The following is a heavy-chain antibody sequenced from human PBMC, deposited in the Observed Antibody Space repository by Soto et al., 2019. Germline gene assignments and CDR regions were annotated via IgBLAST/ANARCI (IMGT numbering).Heavy chain of an antibody. CDR1: EYIFTNFW. Sequence: GESLKISCKTSEYIFTNFWIGWARQMPGKGLEWMGSIHPSDSETRYSPSFQGQVTISGDKSIFTAYLQWSSLKASYTAIYDCARRVETTSMQAYDIWGQGTMVTVSS. D-gene: IGHD1-1*01. J-gene: IGHJ3*02. V-gene: IGHV5-51*01. CDR3: ARRVETTSMQAYDI. CDR2: IHPSDSET.